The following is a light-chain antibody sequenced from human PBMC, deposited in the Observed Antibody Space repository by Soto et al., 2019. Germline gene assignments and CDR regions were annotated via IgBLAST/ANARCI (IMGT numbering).Light chain of an antibody. CDR2: DAS. V-gene: IGKV1-33*01. Sequence: DIQMTQSPSSLSASVGDRVTITCQASQDISNYLNWYQQKPGKAPKLLSYDASNLETGVPSRFSGSGYGTDFTFTISSRQPEDIATYYCQQYDNLPWTFGQGTKVEIK. CDR1: QDISNY. CDR3: QQYDNLPWT. J-gene: IGKJ1*01.